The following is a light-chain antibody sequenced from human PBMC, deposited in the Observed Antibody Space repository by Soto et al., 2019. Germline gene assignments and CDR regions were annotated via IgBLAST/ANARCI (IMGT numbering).Light chain of an antibody. CDR2: GTS. V-gene: IGKV3D-20*02. CDR3: QQRSNWPLT. CDR1: QSVSSNF. Sequence: EIVFTQSPGTLSLSPGERATLSCRASQSVSSNFLAWYQQKPGQGPSLLIYGTSTRAGGVPARFSGSGSGTDFTLTISSLEPEDFAVYYCQQRSNWPLTFGGGTKVDIK. J-gene: IGKJ4*01.